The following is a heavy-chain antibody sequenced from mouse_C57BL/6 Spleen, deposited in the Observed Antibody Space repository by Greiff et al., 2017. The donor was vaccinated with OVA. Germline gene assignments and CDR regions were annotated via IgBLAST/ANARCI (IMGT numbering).Heavy chain of an antibody. V-gene: IGHV2-2*01. CDR1: GFSLTSYG. D-gene: IGHD4-1*01. J-gene: IGHJ4*01. CDR2: IWSGGST. Sequence: VQLQQSGPGLVQPSQSLSITCTVSGFSLTSYGVHWVRQSPGKGLEWLGVIWSGGSTDYTAAFISRLSISKDNSKSQVFFKMNSLQADDTAIYYCARWDVLEDYAMDYWGQGTTVTVSS. CDR3: ARWDVLEDYAMDY.